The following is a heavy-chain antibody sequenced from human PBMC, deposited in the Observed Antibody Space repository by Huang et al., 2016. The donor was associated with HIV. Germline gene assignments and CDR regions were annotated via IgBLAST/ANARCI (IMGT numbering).Heavy chain of an antibody. CDR2: SYGGGTT. V-gene: IGHV3-53*01. Sequence: EVQLVESGGGLIQPGGSLRLSCAASGFTVSTNYMTWVRQAPGKGLEWVSLSYGGGTTYYAESVKGRFTISRDDSENTLYLHMTSLRAGDTAVYYCAKEGDTGAALGYWGQGTLVTVS. D-gene: IGHD2-8*02. CDR3: AKEGDTGAALGY. J-gene: IGHJ4*02. CDR1: GFTVSTNY.